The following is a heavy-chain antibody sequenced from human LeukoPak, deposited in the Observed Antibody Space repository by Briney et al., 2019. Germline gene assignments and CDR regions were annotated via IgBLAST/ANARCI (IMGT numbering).Heavy chain of an antibody. CDR3: AQTGCSSTSCYNPNWFDP. D-gene: IGHD2-2*02. CDR2: INPSGGST. J-gene: IGHJ5*02. Sequence: ASVKVSCKASGYTFTSYYMHWVRQAPGQGLEWMGIINPSGGSTSYAQKFQGRVTMTRDTSTSTVYMELSSLRSEDTAVYYCAQTGCSSTSCYNPNWFDPWGLGTLVTVSS. CDR1: GYTFTSYY. V-gene: IGHV1-46*03.